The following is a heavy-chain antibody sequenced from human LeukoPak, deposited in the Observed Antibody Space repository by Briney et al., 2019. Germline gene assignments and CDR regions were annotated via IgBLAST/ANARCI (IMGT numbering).Heavy chain of an antibody. J-gene: IGHJ4*02. D-gene: IGHD3-16*02. V-gene: IGHV3-66*01. CDR3: ARASYPKAY. CDR2: LYSGCST. CDR1: GFTDRPNY. Sequence: PGVSESLLCAVWGFTDRPNYMFGVPEARGGAVVWVSDLYSGCSTFFGSSGKGRFTISRDNSKSTLYLQMNSLRVEDTAVYYCARASYPKAYWGQGTLVTVSS.